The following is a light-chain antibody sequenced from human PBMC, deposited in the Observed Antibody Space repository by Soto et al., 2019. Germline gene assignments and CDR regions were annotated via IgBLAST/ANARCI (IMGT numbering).Light chain of an antibody. Sequence: EIVLTQSPGTLSLSPGARAPLSCRASQSVSNNYLAWYQQKPGQAPRLLIYDASNRATGIPARFSGSGSGTDFTLTISRLEPEDFAVYYCQQYGGLPRTFGQGTKVDIK. J-gene: IGKJ1*01. CDR3: QQYGGLPRT. CDR2: DAS. V-gene: IGKV3-20*01. CDR1: QSVSNNY.